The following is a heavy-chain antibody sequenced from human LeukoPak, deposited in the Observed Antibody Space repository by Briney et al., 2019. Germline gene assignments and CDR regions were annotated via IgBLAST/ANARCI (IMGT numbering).Heavy chain of an antibody. V-gene: IGHV4-39*07. CDR1: GASINSPTYY. CDR2: FYYTGNT. Sequence: SETLSLTCTVSGASINSPTYYWGWIRQPPGKGLEWIGSFYYTGNTYYNPSLRSRVTISVDTSRNQFSLRLNSVTAADTAVYYCAKDVGSWGQGTQVTVSS. CDR3: AKDVGS. J-gene: IGHJ4*02.